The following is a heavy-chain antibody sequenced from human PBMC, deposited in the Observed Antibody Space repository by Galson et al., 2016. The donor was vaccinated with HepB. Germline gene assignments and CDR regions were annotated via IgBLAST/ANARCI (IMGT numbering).Heavy chain of an antibody. CDR1: GFTFRSYA. Sequence: SLRLSCAAAGFTFRSYAFHWVRQAPGKGLEWVAVISSDGNRQYYADSVKGRFTISRDYSRNTPYLQMNSLTTEDTAVYYCARDEYSDSSQGREYYFDYWGQGTLVTVSS. D-gene: IGHD5-12*01. CDR2: ISSDGNRQ. CDR3: ARDEYSDSSQGREYYFDY. V-gene: IGHV3-30*04. J-gene: IGHJ4*02.